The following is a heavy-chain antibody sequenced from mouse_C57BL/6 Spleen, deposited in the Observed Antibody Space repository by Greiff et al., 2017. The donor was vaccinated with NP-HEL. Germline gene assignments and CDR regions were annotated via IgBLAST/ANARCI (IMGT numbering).Heavy chain of an antibody. CDR3: TRVCPHYGSSFFDN. J-gene: IGHJ2*01. Sequence: EVQGVESGEGLVKPGGSLKLSCAASGFTFSSYAMSWVRQTPEKRLEWVAYISSGGDYIYYADTVKGRFTISRDNARNNRYLQMKSLKSEDTAMYYCTRVCPHYGSSFFDNWGQGTTLTVSS. D-gene: IGHD1-1*01. CDR1: GFTFSSYA. V-gene: IGHV5-9-1*02. CDR2: ISSGGDYI.